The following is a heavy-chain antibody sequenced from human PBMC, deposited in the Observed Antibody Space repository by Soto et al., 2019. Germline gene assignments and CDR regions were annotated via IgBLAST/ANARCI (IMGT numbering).Heavy chain of an antibody. CDR1: GFSVGSSY. CDR3: IKGKVGTDPNWLDP. V-gene: IGHV3-66*01. J-gene: IGHJ5*02. D-gene: IGHD2-21*02. Sequence: EVHLVESGGGLVQPGGPLRLSCAASGFSVGSSYLYWVRQAPGRGLQWVSSIYVDGNTFYTDSVKGRFSISRDSSKKTLYLQMNSVGAEDTALYYWIKGKVGTDPNWLDPWGQGSVVTVSS. CDR2: IYVDGNT.